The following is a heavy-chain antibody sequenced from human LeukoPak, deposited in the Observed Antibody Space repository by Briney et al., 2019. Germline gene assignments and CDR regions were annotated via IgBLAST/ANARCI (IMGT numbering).Heavy chain of an antibody. Sequence: SETLSLTCTVSGGSISSYYWSWIRQPAGKGLEWIGRIYTSGSTNYNPSLKSRVTISVDTSKNQFSLKLSSVTAADTAVYYCARDLGYYYGSGSYYKGWFDPWGQGTLVTVSS. CDR1: GGSISSYY. D-gene: IGHD3-10*01. CDR3: ARDLGYYYGSGSYYKGWFDP. J-gene: IGHJ5*02. CDR2: IYTSGST. V-gene: IGHV4-4*07.